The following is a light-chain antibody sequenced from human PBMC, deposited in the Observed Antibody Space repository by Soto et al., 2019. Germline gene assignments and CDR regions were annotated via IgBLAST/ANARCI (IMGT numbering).Light chain of an antibody. CDR2: GAS. CDR1: QSVNSLY. Sequence: EIALTQSPGTLSLSPGERATLSCRASQSVNSLYLAWYQQKPGQAPRLLIYGASSRATGIPDRFSGSGSGTDFTLTISRLEPEDFAVYYCQGYSGSQTFGGGTKVEIK. CDR3: QGYSGSQT. V-gene: IGKV3-20*01. J-gene: IGKJ4*01.